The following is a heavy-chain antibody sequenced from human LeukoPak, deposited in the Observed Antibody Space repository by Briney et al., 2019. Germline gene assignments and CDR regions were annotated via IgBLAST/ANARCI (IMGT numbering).Heavy chain of an antibody. D-gene: IGHD5-12*01. CDR2: IYHSGST. CDR3: ARGGSGYDSFYYYGMDV. CDR1: GGSFSGYY. J-gene: IGHJ6*02. Sequence: SETLSLTCAVYGGSFSGYYWSWIRQPPGKGLEWIGEIYHSGSTNYNPSLKSRVTISVDTSENQFSLKLSSVTAADTAVYYCARGGSGYDSFYYYGMDVWGQGTSVTVSS. V-gene: IGHV4-34*01.